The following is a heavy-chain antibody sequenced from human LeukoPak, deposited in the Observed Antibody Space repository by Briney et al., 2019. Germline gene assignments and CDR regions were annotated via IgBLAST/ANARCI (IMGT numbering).Heavy chain of an antibody. Sequence: SETLSLTCVVSGDSITSGYYWAWIRQPPGKGLEWIGRIFHSGSTYRNPSLRSRVTISLNTSKNQISLILSSMTAADTAVYYCARSSSVDTALVGVHWFDPWGQGTLVTVSS. CDR3: ARSSSVDTALVGVHWFDP. J-gene: IGHJ5*02. D-gene: IGHD5-18*01. V-gene: IGHV4-38-2*01. CDR2: IFHSGST. CDR1: GDSITSGYY.